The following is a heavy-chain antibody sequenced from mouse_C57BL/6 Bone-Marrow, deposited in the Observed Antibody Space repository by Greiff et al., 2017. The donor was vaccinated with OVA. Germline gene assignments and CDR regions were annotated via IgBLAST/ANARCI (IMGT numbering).Heavy chain of an antibody. J-gene: IGHJ4*01. CDR2: INPYNGGT. D-gene: IGHD3-2*02. V-gene: IGHV1-19*01. CDR3: ARRGKAQATRAMDY. CDR1: GYTFTDYY. Sequence: EVQLQQSGPVLVKPGASVKMSCKASGYTFTDYYMNWVKQSHGKSLEWIGVINPYNGGTSYNQKFKGKATLTVDKSSSTAYMELNSLTSEDSAVYYCARRGKAQATRAMDYWGQGTSVTVSS.